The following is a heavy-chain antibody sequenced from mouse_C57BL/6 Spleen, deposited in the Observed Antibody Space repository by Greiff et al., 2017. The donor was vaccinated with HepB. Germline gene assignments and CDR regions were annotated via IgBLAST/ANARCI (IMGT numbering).Heavy chain of an antibody. J-gene: IGHJ3*01. CDR3: AAGLRRGFAY. D-gene: IGHD2-2*01. V-gene: IGHV1-61*01. CDR2: IYPSDSET. CDR1: GYTFTSYW. Sequence: VQLQQPGAELVRPGSSVKLSCKASGYTFTSYWMDWVKQRPGQGLEWIGNIYPSDSETHYNQKFKDKATLTVDKSSSTAYMQLSSLTSEDSAVYYCAAGLRRGFAYWGQGTLVTVSA.